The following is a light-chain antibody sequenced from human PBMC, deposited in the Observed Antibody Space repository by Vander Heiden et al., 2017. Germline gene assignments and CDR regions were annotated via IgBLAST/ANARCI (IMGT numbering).Light chain of an antibody. CDR2: GTN. CDR1: SLRRFR. Sequence: SSELTQHPALSVALGQTVRITCQGDSLRRFRESGFQQKAGQAPDLVMYGTNNRPSGTPDRFSGSGSGSIGSLTITGAQAEDEADYYCASRDRDSSGNNPAVFGGGTRVTVL. J-gene: IGLJ2*01. CDR3: ASRDRDSSGNNPAV. V-gene: IGLV3-19*01.